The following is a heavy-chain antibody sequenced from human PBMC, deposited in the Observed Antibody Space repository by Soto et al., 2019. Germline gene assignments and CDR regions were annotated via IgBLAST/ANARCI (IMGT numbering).Heavy chain of an antibody. Sequence: GGSLRLSCAASGFSFSAYTMNWVRQAPGKGLEWVSGISGDASGTFYADSVRGRFTISRDNSKNTLYLQMNSLRAEDTAVYYCAKARTIFGVALDYWGQGTLVTVSS. CDR3: AKARTIFGVALDY. D-gene: IGHD3-3*01. CDR2: ISGDASGT. CDR1: GFSFSAYT. J-gene: IGHJ4*02. V-gene: IGHV3-23*03.